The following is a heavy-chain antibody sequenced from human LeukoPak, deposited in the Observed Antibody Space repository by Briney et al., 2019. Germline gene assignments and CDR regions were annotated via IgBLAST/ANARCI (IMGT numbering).Heavy chain of an antibody. V-gene: IGHV4-59*01. CDR3: ARDNYDLWSGYYFGMDV. Sequence: SGTLSLTCTVSGGSISSYYWSWIRQPPGKGLEWIGYIYYSGSTNYNPSLKSRVTISVDTSKNQFSLKLSSVTAADTAVYYCARDNYDLWSGYYFGMDVWGQGTTVTVSS. CDR2: IYYSGST. J-gene: IGHJ6*02. CDR1: GGSISSYY. D-gene: IGHD3-3*01.